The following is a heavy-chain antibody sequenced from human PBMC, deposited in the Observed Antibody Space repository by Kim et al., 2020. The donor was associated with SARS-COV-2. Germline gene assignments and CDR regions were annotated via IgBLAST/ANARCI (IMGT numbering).Heavy chain of an antibody. CDR1: GYTFTSYA. Sequence: ASVKVSCKASGYTFTSYAMHWVRQAPGQRLEWMGWINAGNGNTKYSQKFQGRVTITRDTSASTAYMELSSLRSEDTAVYYCARGDTAMVTSWYFDYWGQGTLVTVSS. D-gene: IGHD5-18*01. V-gene: IGHV1-3*01. CDR2: INAGNGNT. J-gene: IGHJ4*02. CDR3: ARGDTAMVTSWYFDY.